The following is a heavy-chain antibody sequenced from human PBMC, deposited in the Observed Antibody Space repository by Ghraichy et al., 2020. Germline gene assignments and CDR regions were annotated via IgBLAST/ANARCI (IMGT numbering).Heavy chain of an antibody. Sequence: ASVKVSCKASGYTFTSYGISWVRQAPGQGLEWMGWISAYNGNTNYAQKLQGRVTMTTDTSTSTAYMELRSLRSDDTAVYYCARGTRPDRLPTYYYYGMDVWGQGTTVTVSS. V-gene: IGHV1-18*01. CDR3: ARGTRPDRLPTYYYYGMDV. D-gene: IGHD2-2*01. J-gene: IGHJ6*02. CDR2: ISAYNGNT. CDR1: GYTFTSYG.